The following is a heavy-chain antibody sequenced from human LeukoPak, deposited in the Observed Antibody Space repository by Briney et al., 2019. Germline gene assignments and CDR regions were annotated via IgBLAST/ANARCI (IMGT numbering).Heavy chain of an antibody. J-gene: IGHJ4*02. CDR1: GFTFCSFA. CDR3: AKDWDQLLYYFDY. CDR2: IGGSGART. Sequence: GSLKPSCAAPGFTFCSFAINLVRQAPGEGLEWVSGIGGSGARTYYADPVKGRFTISRDNSKNTLYLQMNSLRAEDTAVYYCAKDWDQLLYYFDYWGQGTLVTVSS. D-gene: IGHD2-2*01. V-gene: IGHV3-23*01.